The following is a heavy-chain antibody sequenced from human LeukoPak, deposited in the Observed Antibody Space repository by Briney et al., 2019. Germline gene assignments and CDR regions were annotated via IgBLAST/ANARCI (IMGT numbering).Heavy chain of an antibody. J-gene: IGHJ4*02. CDR2: ISSSSSYI. CDR1: GFTFSSYS. CDR3: ARGAYSSSWYALIDY. V-gene: IGHV3-21*01. D-gene: IGHD6-13*01. Sequence: PGGSLRLSCAASGFTFSSYSMNWVRQAPGKGLEWVSSISSSSSYIYYADSVKGRFTISRDNAKNSLYLQMNSLRAEDTAVYYCARGAYSSSWYALIDYWGQGTLVTVPS.